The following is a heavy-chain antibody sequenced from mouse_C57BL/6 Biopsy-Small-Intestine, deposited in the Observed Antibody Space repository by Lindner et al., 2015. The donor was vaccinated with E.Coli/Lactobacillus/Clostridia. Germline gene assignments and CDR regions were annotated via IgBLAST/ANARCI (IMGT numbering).Heavy chain of an antibody. J-gene: IGHJ3*01. V-gene: IGHV1-84*02. Sequence: SVKVSCKTSGYDFINYGLHWVRQAPGHGLEWIGWIDPFNGNTKYSQKFQGRVTVTRDTSATTAYMELNSLTSEDTAVYFCARTWSDPWGQGTLVTVS. CDR1: GYDFINYG. CDR3: ARTWSDP. CDR2: IDPFNGNT.